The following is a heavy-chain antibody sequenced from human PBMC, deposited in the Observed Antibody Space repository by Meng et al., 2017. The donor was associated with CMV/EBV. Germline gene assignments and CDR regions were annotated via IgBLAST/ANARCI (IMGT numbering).Heavy chain of an antibody. CDR2: INPNSGGT. D-gene: IGHD4-23*01. Sequence: CKASGSTFTGYYMHWVRQAPGQGLEWMGWINPNSGGTNYAQKFQGRVTMTRDTSISTAYMEMSRLRSDDTAVYYCARARLTMVVTPYWGQGTLVTVSS. CDR3: ARARLTMVVTPY. V-gene: IGHV1-2*02. CDR1: GSTFTGYY. J-gene: IGHJ4*02.